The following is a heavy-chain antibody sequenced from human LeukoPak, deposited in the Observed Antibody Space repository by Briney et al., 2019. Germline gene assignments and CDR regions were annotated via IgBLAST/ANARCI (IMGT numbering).Heavy chain of an antibody. CDR2: IYHSGST. CDR3: ARVTGMEMAAMDFDY. CDR1: GGSISSYF. D-gene: IGHD5-24*01. V-gene: IGHV4-59*12. Sequence: PSETLSLTCTVSGGSISSYFWSWIRQPPGKGLEWIGEIYHSGSTNYNPSLKSRVTISVDKSKNQFSLKLSSVTAADTAVYYCARVTGMEMAAMDFDYWGQGTLVTVSS. J-gene: IGHJ4*02.